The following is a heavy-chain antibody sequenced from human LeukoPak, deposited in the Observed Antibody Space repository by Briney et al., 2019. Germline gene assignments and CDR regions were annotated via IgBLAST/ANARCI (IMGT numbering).Heavy chain of an antibody. CDR1: GGSISSGDYY. V-gene: IGHV4-30-4*08. Sequence: SQTLSLTCTVSGGSISSGDYYWSWIRQPPGKGLEWIGYIYYSGSTYYNPSLKSRVTISVDTSKNQFSLKLSSVTAADTAVYYCDRSITIFGVVITMYFDYWGQGTLVTVSS. D-gene: IGHD3-3*01. J-gene: IGHJ4*02. CDR3: DRSITIFGVVITMYFDY. CDR2: IYYSGST.